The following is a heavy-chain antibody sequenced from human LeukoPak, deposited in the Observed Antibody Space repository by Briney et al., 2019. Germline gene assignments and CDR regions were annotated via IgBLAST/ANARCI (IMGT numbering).Heavy chain of an antibody. V-gene: IGHV4-59*08. CDR1: GGSINNYF. J-gene: IGHJ5*02. CDR2: VYYTGST. CDR3: ARRARAEADTSPDNWIDP. D-gene: IGHD6-13*01. Sequence: SDTLSLTRSVSGGSINNYFWNWLRQPPGRGLEWIGHVYYTGSTRYNPSLNSRVFISIDTSMNQFSLKLSSVTAADTAVYYCARRARAEADTSPDNWIDPWGQGTLVTVSS.